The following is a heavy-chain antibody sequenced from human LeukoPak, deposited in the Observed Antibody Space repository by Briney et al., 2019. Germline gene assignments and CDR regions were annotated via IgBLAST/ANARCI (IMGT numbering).Heavy chain of an antibody. CDR1: GFTFEDFS. D-gene: IGHD4-17*01. J-gene: IGHJ3*01. CDR3: AKEAGQDYGALDAFDV. Sequence: GGSLRLSCAASGFTFEDFSMHWVRQTPGKGLEWVSGISADGGTTAYAVSVEGRFTISRDNARNSLYLQMNSLRAEDTAVYYCAKEAGQDYGALDAFDVWGQGTMVTVSS. V-gene: IGHV3-9*01. CDR2: ISADGGTT.